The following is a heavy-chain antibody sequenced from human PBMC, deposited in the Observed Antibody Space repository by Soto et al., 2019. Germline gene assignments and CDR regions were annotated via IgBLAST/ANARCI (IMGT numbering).Heavy chain of an antibody. D-gene: IGHD2-2*01. CDR1: GDSITTSGRL. V-gene: IGHV4-39*01. J-gene: IGHJ3*01. CDR3: ASHDHGAFTRNGFHV. CDR2: ISYSGTT. Sequence: QVQLQESGPGLLKPSNTLSLTCTVSGDSITTSGRLWGWIRQPPGHGLEWIGTISYSGTTIYNPSLKTRTTISVDTYKNQFSLSLVSVSAADTPIYYCASHDHGAFTRNGFHVWGQGTMVTVSS.